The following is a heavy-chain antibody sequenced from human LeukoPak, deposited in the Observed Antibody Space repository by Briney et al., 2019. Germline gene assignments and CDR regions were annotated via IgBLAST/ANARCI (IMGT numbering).Heavy chain of an antibody. Sequence: QPGGSLRLSCAASGFTFSDYSMNWVRRAPGKGLEWISYVGISSGNTKYADSVKGRFTISGDSAKNSVFLQMNSLRVEDTAVYYCARDHRYAFDNWGQGTLVTVSS. D-gene: IGHD5-12*01. CDR3: ARDHRYAFDN. CDR1: GFTFSDYS. CDR2: VGISSGNT. V-gene: IGHV3-48*04. J-gene: IGHJ4*02.